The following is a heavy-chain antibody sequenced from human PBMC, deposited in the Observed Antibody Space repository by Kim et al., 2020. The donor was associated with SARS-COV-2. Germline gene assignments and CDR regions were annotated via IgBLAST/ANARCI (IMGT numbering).Heavy chain of an antibody. V-gene: IGHV1-69*13. D-gene: IGHD6-13*01. CDR1: GGTFSSYA. CDR2: IIPIFGTA. J-gene: IGHJ3*02. Sequence: SVKVSCKASGGTFSSYAISWVRQAPGQGLEWMGGIIPIFGTANYAQKFQGRVTITADESTSTAYMELSSLRSEDTAVYYCARDVAPEPYSSSWSTQVPFDIWGQGTMVTVSS. CDR3: ARDVAPEPYSSSWSTQVPFDI.